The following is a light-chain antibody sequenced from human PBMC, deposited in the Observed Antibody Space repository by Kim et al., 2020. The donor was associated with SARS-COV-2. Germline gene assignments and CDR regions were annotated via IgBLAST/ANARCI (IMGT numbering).Light chain of an antibody. Sequence: APGKRATFTYGENNIGRKSVLWFQQEPGQAPVWAIYYDSDRPSGIPERFSGSNSDNTAALTIARVEAGDEADYYCHVWDGTADQGVFGGGTRLTVL. V-gene: IGLV3-21*04. CDR3: HVWDGTADQGV. J-gene: IGLJ3*02. CDR1: NIGRKS. CDR2: YDS.